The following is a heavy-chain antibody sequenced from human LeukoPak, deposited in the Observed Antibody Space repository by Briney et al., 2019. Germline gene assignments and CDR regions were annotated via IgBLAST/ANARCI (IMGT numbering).Heavy chain of an antibody. CDR1: GFTVSSNY. D-gene: IGHD3-22*01. J-gene: IGHJ4*02. Sequence: GGSLRLSCAASGFTVSSNYMNWVRQAPGKGLEWVSLIYSGGSTHYADSAKGRFTISRDNSKNTLYLQMNSLRAEDTAVYYCARGGDSSYYGDYWGQGTLVTVSS. CDR2: IYSGGST. V-gene: IGHV3-66*01. CDR3: ARGGDSSYYGDY.